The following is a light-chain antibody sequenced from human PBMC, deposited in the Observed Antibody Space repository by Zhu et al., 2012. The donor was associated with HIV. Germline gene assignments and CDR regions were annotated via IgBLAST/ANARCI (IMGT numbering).Light chain of an antibody. CDR2: DAS. CDR3: QQRSDWPPLT. CDR1: QSVSSY. Sequence: EIVLTQSPATLSLFPGERATLFCRASQSVSSYLAWYQQKPGQAPRLLIYDASNRATGIPGRFSGGGSGTDFTLTISSLEPEDFAVYYCQQRSDWPPLTFGGGTKVEIK. V-gene: IGKV3-11*01. J-gene: IGKJ4*01.